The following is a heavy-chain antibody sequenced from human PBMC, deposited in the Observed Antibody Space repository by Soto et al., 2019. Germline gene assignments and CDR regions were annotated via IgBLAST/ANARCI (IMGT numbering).Heavy chain of an antibody. V-gene: IGHV3-48*02. CDR1: GFTFSSYS. CDR2: ISSSSSTI. J-gene: IGHJ5*02. D-gene: IGHD6-6*01. Sequence: GGSLRLSCAASGFTFSSYSMNWVRQAPGKGLEWVSYISSSSSTIYYADSVEGRFTISRDNAKNSLYLQMNSLRDEDTAVYYCARDLSSAARPSINWFDPWGLGTLVTVSS. CDR3: ARDLSSAARPSINWFDP.